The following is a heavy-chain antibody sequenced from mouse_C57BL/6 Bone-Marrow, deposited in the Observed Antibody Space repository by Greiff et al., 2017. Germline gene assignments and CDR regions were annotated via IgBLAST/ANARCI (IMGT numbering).Heavy chain of an antibody. Sequence: VQLQQPGAELVRPGSSVKLSCKASGYTFTSYWMDWVKQRPGQGLEWIGNIYPSDSETHYNQKFKDKATLTVDKSSSTAYMQLSSLTSEDSAVYYCARNYDYGVWDYWGQGTTLTVSS. CDR2: IYPSDSET. J-gene: IGHJ2*01. V-gene: IGHV1-61*01. D-gene: IGHD2-4*01. CDR3: ARNYDYGVWDY. CDR1: GYTFTSYW.